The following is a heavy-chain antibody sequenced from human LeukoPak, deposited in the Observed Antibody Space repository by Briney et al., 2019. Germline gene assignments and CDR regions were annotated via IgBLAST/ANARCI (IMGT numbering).Heavy chain of an antibody. J-gene: IGHJ4*02. CDR2: IRYDGSNK. D-gene: IGHD6-6*01. CDR1: GFTFSSYW. Sequence: PGGSLRLSCAASGFTFSSYWMSWVRQAPGKGLEWVAFIRYDGSNKYYADSVKGRFTISRDNSKNTLYLQMNSLRAEDTAVYYCAKGPIAARRSYYFDYWGQGTLVTVSS. CDR3: AKGPIAARRSYYFDY. V-gene: IGHV3-30*02.